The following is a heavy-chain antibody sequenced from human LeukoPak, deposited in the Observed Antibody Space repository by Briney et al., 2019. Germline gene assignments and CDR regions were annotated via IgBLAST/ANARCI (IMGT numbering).Heavy chain of an antibody. V-gene: IGHV3-21*06. D-gene: IGHD6-19*01. CDR3: TRGPTLIGVAGTWPLDY. CDR1: GFIFSDYS. J-gene: IGHJ4*02. Sequence: GGSLRLSCAASGFIFSDYSMHWVRQAPGKGLEWVSSISSGYTYKYFADSVKGRFTISRDNAKNPLYLQMNSLRTEDSAVYYCTRGPTLIGVAGTWPLDYWGQGTLVTVSS. CDR2: ISSGYTYK.